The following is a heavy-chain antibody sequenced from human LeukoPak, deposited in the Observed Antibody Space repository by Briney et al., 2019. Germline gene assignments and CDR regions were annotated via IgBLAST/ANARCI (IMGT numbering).Heavy chain of an antibody. J-gene: IGHJ4*02. Sequence: GGSLRLSCAASRFTFSSYAMSWVRQAPGKGLEWVSSISGSGNSTYYADSVKGRFTISRDNSKNTLYLQMNSLRAEDTAVYYCARHYDSSGYYYVGPYYFDYWGQGTLVTVSS. CDR2: ISGSGNST. CDR1: RFTFSSYA. D-gene: IGHD3-22*01. CDR3: ARHYDSSGYYYVGPYYFDY. V-gene: IGHV3-23*01.